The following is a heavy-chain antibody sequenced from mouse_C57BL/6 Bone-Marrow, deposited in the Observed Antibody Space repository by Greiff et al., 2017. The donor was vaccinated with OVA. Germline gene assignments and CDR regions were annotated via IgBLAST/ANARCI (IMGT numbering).Heavy chain of an antibody. V-gene: IGHV1-76*01. J-gene: IGHJ3*01. D-gene: IGHD4-1*01. Sequence: VQLQQSGAELVKPGASVKLSCKASGYTFTDYYINWVKQRPGQGLEWIARIYPGSGNTYYNEKFKGKATLTAEKSSSTAYMQLSSLTSEDSAVYFCARGAGTWPIYAYWGQGTLVTVSA. CDR1: GYTFTDYY. CDR3: ARGAGTWPIYAY. CDR2: IYPGSGNT.